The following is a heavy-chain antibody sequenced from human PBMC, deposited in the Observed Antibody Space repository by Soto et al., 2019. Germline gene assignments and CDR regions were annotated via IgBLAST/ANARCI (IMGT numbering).Heavy chain of an antibody. CDR3: AREGSLYVDSFSKSFDY. Sequence: EVQLVESGGGLVKPGGSLRLSCAASGFTFSSYSMNWVRQAPGKGLEWVSYISTTSSFIYSADSVKCRFTISRDNANNSLYLQMNSLRAEDTAVYYCAREGSLYVDSFSKSFDYWGHGTLVTVSS. V-gene: IGHV3-21*02. CDR1: GFTFSSYS. J-gene: IGHJ4*01. CDR2: ISTTSSFI. D-gene: IGHD4-17*01.